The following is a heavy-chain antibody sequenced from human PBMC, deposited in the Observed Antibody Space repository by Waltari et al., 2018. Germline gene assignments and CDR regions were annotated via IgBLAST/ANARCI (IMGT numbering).Heavy chain of an antibody. CDR3: ARGSLYDSSGYYPFDY. Sequence: QVTLKESGPALVKPTQTLTLTCTFSGFPLSPSGMRVSWIRRPPGKALEWLARIDWDDDKFYSTSLKTRLTISKDTSKNQVVLTMTNMDPVDTATYYCARGSLYDSSGYYPFDYWGQGTLVTVSS. V-gene: IGHV2-70*04. D-gene: IGHD3-22*01. J-gene: IGHJ4*02. CDR1: GFPLSPSGMR. CDR2: IDWDDDK.